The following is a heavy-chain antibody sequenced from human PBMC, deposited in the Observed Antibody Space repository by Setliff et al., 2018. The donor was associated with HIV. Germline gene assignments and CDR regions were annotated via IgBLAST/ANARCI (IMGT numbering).Heavy chain of an antibody. CDR3: ARVRVRGDTDYCYYMDV. D-gene: IGHD3-10*01. V-gene: IGHV1-69*13. J-gene: IGHJ6*03. CDR1: GVTFSSYA. CDR2: IIPIFGTG. Sequence: SVKVSCKASGVTFSSYAISWVRQAPGQGLEWMGGIIPIFGTGNSAQKFQDRVTITADDPTSTAYMELSSLRSEDTAVYYCARVRVRGDTDYCYYMDVWGKGTTVTVSS.